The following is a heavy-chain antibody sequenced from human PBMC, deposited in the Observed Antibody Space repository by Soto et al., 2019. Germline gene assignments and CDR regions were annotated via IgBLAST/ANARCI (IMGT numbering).Heavy chain of an antibody. J-gene: IGHJ4*02. Sequence: GESLKISCKASGYSFTTYWIAWVRQMPVKGLECMGLIYPGDSDIRYSPPFQGQVTISADKSLSTAYLQWSSLKASDTAMYYCVRHGGSAGADYWGQGTLVTVSS. CDR1: GYSFTTYW. CDR2: IYPGDSDI. D-gene: IGHD2-15*01. V-gene: IGHV5-51*01. CDR3: VRHGGSAGADY.